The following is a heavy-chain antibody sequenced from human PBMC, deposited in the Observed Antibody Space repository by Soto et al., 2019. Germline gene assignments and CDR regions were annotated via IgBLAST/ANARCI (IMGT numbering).Heavy chain of an antibody. V-gene: IGHV1-58*02. D-gene: IGHD1-7*01. CDR2: IVVGSGRT. J-gene: IGHJ4*02. CDR3: AAVQGGGTTFHF. CDR1: GGTFSSYT. Sequence: ALVKVSCKASGGTFSSYTISWVRQARGQRLEWLGWIVVGSGRTDYAQKFQERLTITMDMSTTTAYMELSSLRLEDTAVYYCAAVQGGGTTFHFWGQGTLVTVSS.